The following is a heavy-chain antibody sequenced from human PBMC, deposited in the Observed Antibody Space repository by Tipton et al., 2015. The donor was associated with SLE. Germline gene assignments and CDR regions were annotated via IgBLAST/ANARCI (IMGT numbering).Heavy chain of an antibody. D-gene: IGHD1-14*01. V-gene: IGHV4-61*09. CDR3: ARRPRITFRTYDS. Sequence: TLSLTCTVSGGSINSGTYYWSWIRQPAGKGLEWIGHIFSRGSTDYNPSLMSRVTISRDTSKNQFSLRLTSVTAADTAVYYCARRPRITFRTYDSWGRGTLVTVSS. CDR1: GGSINSGTYY. J-gene: IGHJ5*01. CDR2: IFSRGST.